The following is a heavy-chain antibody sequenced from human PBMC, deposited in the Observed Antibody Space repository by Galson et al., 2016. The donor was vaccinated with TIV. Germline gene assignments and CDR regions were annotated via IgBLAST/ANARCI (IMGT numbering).Heavy chain of an antibody. V-gene: IGHV3-23*01. CDR1: GFRFYEFE. CDR2: ISAGATNK. Sequence: SLRLSCAATGFRFYEFEMSWVRQAPGKGLEWVSAISAGATNKYYADSVKSRFNVSRDNSDNTLFLHMDRLQVEDTAMYYCAKDRGSDEALDYLGQGGLVTVSS. CDR3: AKDRGSDEALDY. J-gene: IGHJ4*02.